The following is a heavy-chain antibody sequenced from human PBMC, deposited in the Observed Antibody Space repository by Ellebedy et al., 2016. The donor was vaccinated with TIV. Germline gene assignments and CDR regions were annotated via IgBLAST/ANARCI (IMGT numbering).Heavy chain of an antibody. Sequence: SETLSLTXAVYGGSFSGYYWSWIRQPPGKGLEWIGEINHSGSTNYNPSLKSRVTISVDTSKNQFSLKLSSVTAADTAVYYCASSVVPAASEALDAFDIWGQGTMVTVSS. CDR1: GGSFSGYY. CDR2: INHSGST. V-gene: IGHV4-34*01. CDR3: ASSVVPAASEALDAFDI. J-gene: IGHJ3*02. D-gene: IGHD2-2*01.